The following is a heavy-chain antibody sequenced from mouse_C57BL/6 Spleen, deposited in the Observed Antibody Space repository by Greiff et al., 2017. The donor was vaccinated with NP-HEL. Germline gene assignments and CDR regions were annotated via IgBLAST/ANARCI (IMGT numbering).Heavy chain of an antibody. J-gene: IGHJ2*01. CDR2: IYPGDGDT. V-gene: IGHV1-82*01. CDR1: GYAFSSSW. D-gene: IGHD2-5*01. Sequence: VQLQQSGPELVKPGASVKISCKASGYAFSSSWMNWVKQRPGKGLEWIGRIYPGDGDTNYNGKFKGKATLTADKSSSTAYMQLSSLTSEDSAVYFCAREDYYSNYFDYWGQGTTLTVSS. CDR3: AREDYYSNYFDY.